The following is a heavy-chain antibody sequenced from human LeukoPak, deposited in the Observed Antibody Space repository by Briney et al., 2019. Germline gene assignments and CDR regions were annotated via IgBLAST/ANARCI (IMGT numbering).Heavy chain of an antibody. V-gene: IGHV3-49*04. D-gene: IGHD3-10*01. J-gene: IGHJ4*02. CDR2: IRSKGYGGTT. CDR1: GFTFGDHV. Sequence: GGSLRLSCSASGFTFGDHVMSWVRQAPGKGLEWVGFIRSKGYGGTTEYAASVEGRFSLSRDDSKSFVYLQMSSLKTEDTAVYYCTRVRSGNDFDYWGQGTLVTVSS. CDR3: TRVRSGNDFDY.